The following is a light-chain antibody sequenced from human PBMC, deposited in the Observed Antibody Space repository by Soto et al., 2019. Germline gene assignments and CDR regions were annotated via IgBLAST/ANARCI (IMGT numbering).Light chain of an antibody. CDR1: QSVSSN. J-gene: IGKJ2*01. CDR3: QQYNNWPWYT. CDR2: GAS. Sequence: EIVMTQSPATLSVSPGERATLSCRASQSVSSNLAWYQQKPGQAPRLLIYGASTRATGIPARFSGSGSGTEFTLTISSLQSEDFAVYYCQQYNNWPWYTFGQGTKLVIK. V-gene: IGKV3-15*01.